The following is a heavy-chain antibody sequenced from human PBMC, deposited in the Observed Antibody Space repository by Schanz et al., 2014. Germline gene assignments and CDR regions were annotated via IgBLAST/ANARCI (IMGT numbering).Heavy chain of an antibody. V-gene: IGHV3-23*04. Sequence: EVQLVESGGGVVRPGGSLRLSCAASGFGFDDYAMSWVRQAPGKGLEWVSVISGSGVTIYYADSVKGRFTISRDNSKNTLYLQMNSLRAEDTAVYYCAKGQLLSYYFDYWGQGTLVTVSS. D-gene: IGHD2-21*01. CDR3: AKGQLLSYYFDY. CDR1: GFGFDDYA. J-gene: IGHJ4*02. CDR2: ISGSGVTI.